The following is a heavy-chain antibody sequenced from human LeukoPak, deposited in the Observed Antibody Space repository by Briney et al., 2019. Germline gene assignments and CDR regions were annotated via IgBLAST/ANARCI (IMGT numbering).Heavy chain of an antibody. CDR1: GFTFSSYG. CDR2: IWYDGSNK. V-gene: IGHV3-33*08. Sequence: GALRLSCAASGFTFSSYGMHWVRQAPGKGLEWVAVIWYDGSNKYYADSVKGPFTISRDNCKNTLYLQMNSLRAEDTAVYYCARGLGDGSGSYYSPLLDYFDYWGQGTLVTVSS. D-gene: IGHD3-10*01. J-gene: IGHJ4*02. CDR3: ARGLGDGSGSYYSPLLDYFDY.